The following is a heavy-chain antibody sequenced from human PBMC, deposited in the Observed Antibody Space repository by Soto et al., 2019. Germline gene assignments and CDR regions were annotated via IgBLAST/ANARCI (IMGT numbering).Heavy chain of an antibody. V-gene: IGHV4-39*01. CDR1: GGSISRSRSH. D-gene: IGHD6-19*01. Sequence: QVQLQESGPTLVKPSETLSLTCKVSGGSISRSRSHWWAWIRQPPGKGLEWIGSLSSTVITTHNPSLGSRFTVSVAAPKNSFSREVTSASAADTGFYYCARQISSGLWAFASWGQGTPVTFSS. CDR2: LSSTVIT. J-gene: IGHJ5*02. CDR3: ARQISSGLWAFAS.